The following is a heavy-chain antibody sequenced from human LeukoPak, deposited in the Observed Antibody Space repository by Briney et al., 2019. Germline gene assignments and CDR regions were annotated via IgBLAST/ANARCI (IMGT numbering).Heavy chain of an antibody. J-gene: IGHJ2*01. Sequence: ASVKVSCKASGYTFTSYYMHWVRQAPGQGLEWMGIINPSGGSTSYAQKFQGRVTMTRDTSTSTVYMELSSLRSEDTAVYYCARGRTSVVVVAATDRDFDLSGRGTLVTVSS. CDR1: GYTFTSYY. D-gene: IGHD2-15*01. CDR3: ARGRTSVVVVAATDRDFDL. V-gene: IGHV1-46*01. CDR2: INPSGGST.